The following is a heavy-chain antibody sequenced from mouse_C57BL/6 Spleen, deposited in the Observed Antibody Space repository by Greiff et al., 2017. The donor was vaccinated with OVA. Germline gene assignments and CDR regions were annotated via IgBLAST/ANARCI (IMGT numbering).Heavy chain of an antibody. J-gene: IGHJ2*01. CDR2: IWRGGST. CDR3: AKNGDYGSYYYDY. CDR1: GFSLTSYG. V-gene: IGHV2-5*01. Sequence: VQLQQSGPGLVQPSQSLSITCTVSGFSLTSYGVHWVRQSPGTGLAWLGVIWRGGSTDYNAAFMSRLSITKDHSKSQVFFKKNSRQADDTAIYYCAKNGDYGSYYYDYWGQGTTLTVSS. D-gene: IGHD1-1*02.